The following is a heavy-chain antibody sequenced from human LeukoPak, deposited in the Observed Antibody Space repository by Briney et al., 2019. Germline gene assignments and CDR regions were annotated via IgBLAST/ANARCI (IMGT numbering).Heavy chain of an antibody. CDR1: GYTFTNYY. Sequence: ASVKVSCKASGYTFTNYYIHWVRQAPGQGLEWMGIINPSGSSTSYAQKFQGRVTMTRDTSTSTVYMELSSLRSDDTAVYYCARCYGDYDPYFDYWGQGTLVTVSS. CDR3: ARCYGDYDPYFDY. D-gene: IGHD4-17*01. J-gene: IGHJ4*02. V-gene: IGHV1-46*01. CDR2: INPSGSST.